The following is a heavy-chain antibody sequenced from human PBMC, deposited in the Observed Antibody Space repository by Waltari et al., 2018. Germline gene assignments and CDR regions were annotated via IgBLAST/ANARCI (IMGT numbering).Heavy chain of an antibody. CDR2: INHSGST. CDR1: GGSFSGYY. V-gene: IGHV4-34*01. Sequence: QVQLQQWGAGLLKPSETLSLTCAVYGGSFSGYYWSWIRQPPGKGLEWSGEINHSGSTKYNASLKSSVTISVDTSKNQFSLKLSSVTAADTAVYYCARKSHYGSGSYYRNWFDPWGQGTLVTVSS. J-gene: IGHJ5*02. D-gene: IGHD3-10*01. CDR3: ARKSHYGSGSYYRNWFDP.